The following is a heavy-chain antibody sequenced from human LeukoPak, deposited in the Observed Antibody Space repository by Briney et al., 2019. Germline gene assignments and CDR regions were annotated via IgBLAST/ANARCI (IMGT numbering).Heavy chain of an antibody. CDR1: GDSINSNY. Sequence: SETLSLTCTVSGDSINSNYWSWIRQPPGKGLEWIGYIYTRRNTNYNPSLKSRVTISADTSKNQLSLKVSSVTAADTAVYYCVREVGDWFDPWGQGTLVTVSS. CDR3: VREVGDWFDP. CDR2: IYTRRNT. V-gene: IGHV4-4*09. J-gene: IGHJ5*02.